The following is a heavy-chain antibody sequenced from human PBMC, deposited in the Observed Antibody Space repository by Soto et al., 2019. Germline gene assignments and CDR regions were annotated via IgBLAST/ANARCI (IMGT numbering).Heavy chain of an antibody. CDR2: IIPIFGTA. J-gene: IGHJ5*02. V-gene: IGHV1-69*13. D-gene: IGHD6-19*01. CDR1: GGTFSSYA. CDR3: ASKAVLIPQNWFDP. Sequence: ASVKVSCKASGGTFSSYAISWVRQAPGQGLEWMGGIIPIFGTANYAQKFQGRVTITADESTSTAYMELSSLRSEDTAVYYCASKAVLIPQNWFDPWGQGTLVTVSS.